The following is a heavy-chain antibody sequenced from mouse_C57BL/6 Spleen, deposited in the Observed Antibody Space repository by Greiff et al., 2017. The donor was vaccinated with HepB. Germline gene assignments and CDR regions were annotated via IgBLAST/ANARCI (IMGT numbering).Heavy chain of an antibody. CDR3: AIEIYDGYYLDY. Sequence: EVQLQQSGAELVKPGASVKLSCTASGFNIKDYYMHWVKQRTEQGLEWIGRIDPEDGDTKYAPKFQGKATITADTSSNTAYLQLSSLTSEDTAVYYCAIEIYDGYYLDYWGQGTTLTVSS. D-gene: IGHD2-3*01. CDR2: IDPEDGDT. CDR1: GFNIKDYY. J-gene: IGHJ2*01. V-gene: IGHV14-2*01.